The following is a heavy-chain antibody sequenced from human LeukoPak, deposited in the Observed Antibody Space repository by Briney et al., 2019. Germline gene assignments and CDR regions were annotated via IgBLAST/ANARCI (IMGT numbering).Heavy chain of an antibody. V-gene: IGHV4-61*02. D-gene: IGHD2-2*01. CDR3: ARGAVEYQLLPFDY. CDR1: GGSISSGSYY. Sequence: SQTLSLTCTVSGGSISSGSYYWSWIRQPAGKGLEWIGRIYTSGSTNYNPSLKSRVTISVDTSKNQFSLKLSSVTAADTAVYYCARGAVEYQLLPFDYWGQGTLVTVSS. CDR2: IYTSGST. J-gene: IGHJ4*02.